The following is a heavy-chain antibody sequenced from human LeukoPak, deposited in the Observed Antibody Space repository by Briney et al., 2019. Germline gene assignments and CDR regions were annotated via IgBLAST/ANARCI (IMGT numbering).Heavy chain of an antibody. V-gene: IGHV3-33*08. CDR2: IWYDGSNK. CDR1: GFTFSSYS. D-gene: IGHD4-17*01. Sequence: PGGSLRLSCAASGFTFSSYSMHWVRQAPGKGLEWVAVIWYDGSNKYYADSVKGRFTISRDNSKNTLYLQMNSLRAEDTAVYYCARAQGPDYGDYLFYYYYMDVWGKGTTVTVSS. J-gene: IGHJ6*03. CDR3: ARAQGPDYGDYLFYYYYMDV.